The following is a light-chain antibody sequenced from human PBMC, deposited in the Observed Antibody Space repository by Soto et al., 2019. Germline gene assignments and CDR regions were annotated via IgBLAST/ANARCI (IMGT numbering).Light chain of an antibody. CDR2: GAS. Sequence: EIVLTQSPGTLSLSPGERATLSCRASQSVSNNYLAWYQQKPGQAPRLLIYGASSRATGIPDRFSGSGSGTDLTLTISRLEPEDFAGYYCQQYGSSTRTFAPGTKVDLK. CDR1: QSVSNNY. J-gene: IGKJ3*01. CDR3: QQYGSSTRT. V-gene: IGKV3-20*01.